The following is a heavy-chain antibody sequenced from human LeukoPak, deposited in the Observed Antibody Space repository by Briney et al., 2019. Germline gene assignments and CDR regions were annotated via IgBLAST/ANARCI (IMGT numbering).Heavy chain of an antibody. CDR1: GYTFTSYD. D-gene: IGHD2-15*01. Sequence: GASVKVSCKASGYTFTSYDINWVRQATGQGLEWMGWMNPNSGNTGYAQKFQGRVTMTRTTSISTAYMELSSLRSEDTAVYYCARGRRCSGGSCYRYYFDYWGQGTLVTVSS. J-gene: IGHJ4*02. V-gene: IGHV1-8*01. CDR2: MNPNSGNT. CDR3: ARGRRCSGGSCYRYYFDY.